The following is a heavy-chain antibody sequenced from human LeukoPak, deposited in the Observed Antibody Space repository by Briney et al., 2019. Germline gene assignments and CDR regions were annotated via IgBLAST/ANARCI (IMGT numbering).Heavy chain of an antibody. CDR2: IPNDGKNK. D-gene: IGHD3-22*01. V-gene: IGHV3-30*18. J-gene: IGHJ5*02. CDR3: ANKRAYDSTFDP. CDR1: GFTFSSYG. Sequence: GGSLRLSCAASGFTFSSYGMHWVRQAPGKGLEWVAIIPNDGKNKYYADSVKGRLIISRDNSKNTLYLQMNSLRTEDTAVYYCANKRAYDSTFDPWGQGTLVTVSS.